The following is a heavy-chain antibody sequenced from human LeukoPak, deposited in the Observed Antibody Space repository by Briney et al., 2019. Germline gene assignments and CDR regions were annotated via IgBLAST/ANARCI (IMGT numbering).Heavy chain of an antibody. J-gene: IGHJ6*02. Sequence: TSVKVSCKASGGTFSSYAISWVRQAPGQGLEWMGGIIPIFGTANYAQKFQGRVTITADESTSTAYMELSSLRSEDTAVYYCASPTSGRELLDHGTDVWGQGTTVTVSS. V-gene: IGHV1-69*13. D-gene: IGHD1-26*01. CDR1: GGTFSSYA. CDR2: IIPIFGTA. CDR3: ASPTSGRELLDHGTDV.